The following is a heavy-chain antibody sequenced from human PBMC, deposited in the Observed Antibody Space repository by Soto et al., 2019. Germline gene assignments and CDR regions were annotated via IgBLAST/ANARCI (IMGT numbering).Heavy chain of an antibody. J-gene: IGHJ5*02. CDR1: GGSISSSSYY. D-gene: IGHD4-17*01. CDR2: IYYSGST. Sequence: SETLSLTCTVSGGSISSSSYYWGWIRQPPGKGLEWIGSIYYSGSTYYNPSLKSRVTISVDTSKNQFSLKLSSVTAADTAVYYCARGIMTTVTKPXRPFTTSRSRRHNWFDPWGQGTLVTVSS. CDR3: ARGIMTTVTKPXRPFTTSRSRRHNWFDP. V-gene: IGHV4-39*01.